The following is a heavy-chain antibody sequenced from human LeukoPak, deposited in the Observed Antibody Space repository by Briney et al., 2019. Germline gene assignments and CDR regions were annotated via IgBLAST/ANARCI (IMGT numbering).Heavy chain of an antibody. V-gene: IGHV4-38-2*02. CDR3: ARDLTLGYAFDI. CDR2: ISHSGST. CDR1: AYSIVTGYY. J-gene: IGHJ3*02. Sequence: SDTLSLTCTVSAYSIVTGYYWGWIRQPPGKGLEWIGSISHSGSTHSNPSLKSRVTMSVDTSKNQFSLKLNSVTAADTAVYYCARDLTLGYAFDIWGQGTMVTVSS. D-gene: IGHD5-12*01.